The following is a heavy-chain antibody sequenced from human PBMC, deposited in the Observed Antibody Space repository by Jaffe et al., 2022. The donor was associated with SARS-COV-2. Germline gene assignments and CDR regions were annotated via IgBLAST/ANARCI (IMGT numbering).Heavy chain of an antibody. CDR1: GFTFSSYA. J-gene: IGHJ6*02. V-gene: IGHV3-30-3*01. D-gene: IGHD3-3*01. CDR2: ISYDGSNK. Sequence: QVQLVESGGGVVQPGRSLRLSCAASGFTFSSYAMHWVRQAPGKGLEWVAVISYDGSNKYYADSVKGRFTISRDNSKNTLYLQMNSLRAEDTAVYYCARDVIVEWLLSLPYDILAFYYYYGMDVWGQGTTVTVSS. CDR3: ARDVIVEWLLSLPYDILAFYYYYGMDV.